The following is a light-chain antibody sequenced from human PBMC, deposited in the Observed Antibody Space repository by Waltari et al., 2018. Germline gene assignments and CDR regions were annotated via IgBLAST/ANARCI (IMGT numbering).Light chain of an antibody. CDR3: SSYAGSSKGV. Sequence: QSALTQPASVSGSPGQSITISCTGTSRDVGNYKLVSWYQQHPGKAPKLMIYAVSKRPSGGSDRFSGSKSGDMASLTISGLQPEDEAEYFCSSYAGSSKGVFGGGTKVTVL. J-gene: IGLJ2*01. CDR2: AVS. V-gene: IGLV2-23*02. CDR1: SRDVGNYKL.